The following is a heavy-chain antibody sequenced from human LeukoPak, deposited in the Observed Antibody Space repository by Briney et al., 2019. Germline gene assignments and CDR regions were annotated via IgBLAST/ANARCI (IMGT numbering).Heavy chain of an antibody. CDR1: GFTFSSYA. J-gene: IGHJ4*02. V-gene: IGHV3-23*01. CDR3: AKSPRSKTIFGVVLNYFDY. D-gene: IGHD3-3*01. Sequence: QSGGSLRLSCAASGFTFSSYAMSWVRQAPGKGLEWVSAISGSGGSTYYADSVKGRFTISRDNSKNTLYLQMNSLRAEDTAVYYCAKSPRSKTIFGVVLNYFDYWGQGTLVTVSS. CDR2: ISGSGGST.